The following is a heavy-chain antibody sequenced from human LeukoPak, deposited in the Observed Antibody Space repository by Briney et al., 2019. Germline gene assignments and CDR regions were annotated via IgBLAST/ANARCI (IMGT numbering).Heavy chain of an antibody. D-gene: IGHD1-26*01. CDR1: GGSISGSSYS. J-gene: IGHJ4*02. Sequence: SETLSLTCTVSGGSISGSSYSWGWIRQPPGKGLEWIGSISYSGNTYYSPSLKSRVTISIDTSKNQFSLKLGSVTAADTAVYYCARLRGIILGALLHYYFDYWGQGTLVSVSS. V-gene: IGHV4-39*01. CDR3: ARLRGIILGALLHYYFDY. CDR2: ISYSGNT.